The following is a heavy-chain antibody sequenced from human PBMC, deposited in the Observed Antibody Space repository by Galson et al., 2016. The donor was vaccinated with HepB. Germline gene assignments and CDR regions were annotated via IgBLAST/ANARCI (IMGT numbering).Heavy chain of an antibody. CDR3: ARAGGTTSIFAFDL. V-gene: IGHV3-30-3*02. CDR1: GYTFSSYI. J-gene: IGHJ3*01. D-gene: IGHD1-14*01. CDR2: ISYLGISQ. Sequence: SLRLSCAASGYTFSSYIIHWVRQAPGKGLEWVSVISYLGISQDYADSVKGRFTISRDDSKNTLYLQLNGLRPEDTAAYYCARAGGTTSIFAFDLWGRGTLVTVSS.